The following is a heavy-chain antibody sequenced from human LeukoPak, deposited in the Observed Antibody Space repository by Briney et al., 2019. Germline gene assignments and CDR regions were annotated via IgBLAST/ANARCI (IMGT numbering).Heavy chain of an antibody. D-gene: IGHD2-15*01. Sequence: GASVTVSCKASGYTFTSYYMHWVRQAPGQGLEWMGIINPSGGSTSYAQKFQGRVTMTRDTSTSTVYMELSSLRSEDTAVYYCARGYCSGGSCFHYYYGMDVWGQGTTVTVSS. CDR1: GYTFTSYY. CDR2: INPSGGST. J-gene: IGHJ6*02. CDR3: ARGYCSGGSCFHYYYGMDV. V-gene: IGHV1-46*01.